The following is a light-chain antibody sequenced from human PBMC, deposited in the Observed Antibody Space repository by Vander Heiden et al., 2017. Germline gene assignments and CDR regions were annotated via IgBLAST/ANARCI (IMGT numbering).Light chain of an antibody. J-gene: IGKJ4*01. V-gene: IGKV1-5*03. CDR2: KAS. CDR3: QQDSSYLT. Sequence: DIQMTQSPSTLSASVGDRVTITCRASQTISSWLAWYQQKPGKAPKLLIYKASSLESGVPSRFSGSGSGTEFTLTISSLQPDDFATYYCQQDSSYLTFGGGTKVEIK. CDR1: QTISSW.